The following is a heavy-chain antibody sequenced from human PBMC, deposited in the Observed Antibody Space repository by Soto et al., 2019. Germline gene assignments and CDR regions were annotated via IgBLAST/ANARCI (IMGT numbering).Heavy chain of an antibody. J-gene: IGHJ4*02. CDR3: ARGEDYGDYFGY. D-gene: IGHD4-17*01. V-gene: IGHV3-74*01. Sequence: GGSLRLSCAASGFTFSSYSMHWVRQAPGKGLVWVSRISSSRSCTSYADSVKGRFTISRDNAKNTLYLQMNSLRSDDTAVYYCARGEDYGDYFGYWGQGTLVTVSS. CDR1: GFTFSSYS. CDR2: ISSSRSCT.